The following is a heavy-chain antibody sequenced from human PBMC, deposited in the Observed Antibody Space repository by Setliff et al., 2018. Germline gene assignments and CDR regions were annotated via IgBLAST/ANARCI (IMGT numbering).Heavy chain of an antibody. V-gene: IGHV4-61*05. Sequence: SETLSLTCTVSGGSISISGYFWGWIRQPPGKGLEWIGCIYTSGATNYNPSLKSRVTISVDTSKNQFSLKLSSVTAADTAVYYCARWGYNWNNHYYYYYMDIWGKGTTVTVSS. CDR2: IYTSGAT. CDR3: ARWGYNWNNHYYYYYMDI. D-gene: IGHD1-1*01. CDR1: GGSISISGYF. J-gene: IGHJ6*03.